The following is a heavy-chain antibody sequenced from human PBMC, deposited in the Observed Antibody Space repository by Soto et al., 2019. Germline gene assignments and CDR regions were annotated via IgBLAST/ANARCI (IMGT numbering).Heavy chain of an antibody. D-gene: IGHD1-26*01. CDR1: GFPFSSYS. V-gene: IGHV3-30-3*01. CDR2: ISYDGSNK. CDR3: ARATGYSDGMDV. Sequence: GSPRLSCAAPGFPFSSYSMHLVRRAPGKGLEWVAVISYDGSNKYYADSVKGRFTISRDNSKNTLYLQMNSLRAEDTAVYYCARATGYSDGMDVWGQGTTVTVSS. J-gene: IGHJ6*02.